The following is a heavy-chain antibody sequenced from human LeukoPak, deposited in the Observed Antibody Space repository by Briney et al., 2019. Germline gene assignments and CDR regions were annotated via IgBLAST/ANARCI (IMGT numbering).Heavy chain of an antibody. V-gene: IGHV3-48*04. CDR3: ARDYCSGGSCYQILT. Sequence: GGSLRLSCAASGITFSSYSINWVRQAPGKGLEWVSYITTSGTIYYADSVKGRFTISRDNAKNSLYLQMNSLRADDTAVYYCARDYCSGGSCYQILTWGQGTLVTVSS. D-gene: IGHD2-15*01. J-gene: IGHJ5*02. CDR1: GITFSSYS. CDR2: ITTSGTI.